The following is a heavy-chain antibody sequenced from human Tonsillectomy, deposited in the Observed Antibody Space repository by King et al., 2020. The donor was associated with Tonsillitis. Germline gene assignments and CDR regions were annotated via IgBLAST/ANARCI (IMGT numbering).Heavy chain of an antibody. CDR3: VREELELRNNYYYYYGMDV. V-gene: IGHV6-1*01. CDR2: TYYRSKWYN. CDR1: GDSVSRNSAA. Sequence: VQLQQSGPGLVKPSQTLSLTCAISGDSVSRNSAAWNWIRQSPSRGLEWLGRTYYRSKWYNDYSISVKGRITINPDTSKNQFSLQLKSVTPEDTAVYYCVREELELRNNYYYYYGMDVWGQGTTVTVSS. D-gene: IGHD1-7*01. J-gene: IGHJ6*01.